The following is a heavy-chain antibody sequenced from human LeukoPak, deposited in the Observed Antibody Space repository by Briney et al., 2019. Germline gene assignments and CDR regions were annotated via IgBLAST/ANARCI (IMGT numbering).Heavy chain of an antibody. J-gene: IGHJ6*03. CDR3: ARVRPNYYYYMDV. CDR2: INHSGST. CDR1: GGSFSGYY. V-gene: IGHV4-34*01. Sequence: PSETLSLTCAVYGGSFSGYYWSWIRQPPGEGLEWIGEINHSGSTNYNPSLKSRVTISVDTSKNQFSLKLSSVTAADTAVYYCARVRPNYYYYMDVWGKGTTVTVSS.